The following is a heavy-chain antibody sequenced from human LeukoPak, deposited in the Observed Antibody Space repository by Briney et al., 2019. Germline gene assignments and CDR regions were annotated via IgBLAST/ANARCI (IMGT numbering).Heavy chain of an antibody. Sequence: SETLSLTCTVSGDSVNSGNFYWSWIRQPPGKGLEWIGNVYYSGQTNYNPSLMSRITMSLDTSKNQFSLKLSSVTAADTAVYYCARDAPSDYDILTGYGEFDYWGQGTLVTVSS. CDR3: ARDAPSDYDILTGYGEFDY. V-gene: IGHV4-61*01. CDR2: VYYSGQT. CDR1: GDSVNSGNFY. D-gene: IGHD3-9*01. J-gene: IGHJ4*02.